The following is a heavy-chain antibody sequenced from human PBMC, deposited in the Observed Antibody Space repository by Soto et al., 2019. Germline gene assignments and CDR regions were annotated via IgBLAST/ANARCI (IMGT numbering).Heavy chain of an antibody. Sequence: QVQLQQWGAGLLKPSETLSLTCAVYGGSFSGYYWSWIRQPPGKGLEWIGEINHSGSTNYNPSLKSRVTISVDTSKNQFSLKLSSVTAADTAVYYCAREHLVVPAAIEGRSGWYGVKAFDIWGQGTMVTVSS. CDR1: GGSFSGYY. J-gene: IGHJ3*02. D-gene: IGHD2-2*01. CDR2: INHSGST. CDR3: AREHLVVPAAIEGRSGWYGVKAFDI. V-gene: IGHV4-34*01.